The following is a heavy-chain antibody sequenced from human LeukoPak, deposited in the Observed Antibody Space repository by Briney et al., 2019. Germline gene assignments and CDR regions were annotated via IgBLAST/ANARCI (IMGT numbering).Heavy chain of an antibody. CDR3: ASALIVGATTLDY. J-gene: IGHJ4*02. CDR1: GGTFSSYA. Sequence: ASVKVSCKASGGTFSSYAISWVRQATGQGLEWMGWMNPNSGNTGYAQKFQGRVTMTRNTSISTAYMELSSLRSEDTAVYYCASALIVGATTLDYWGQGTLVTVSS. D-gene: IGHD1-26*01. V-gene: IGHV1-8*02. CDR2: MNPNSGNT.